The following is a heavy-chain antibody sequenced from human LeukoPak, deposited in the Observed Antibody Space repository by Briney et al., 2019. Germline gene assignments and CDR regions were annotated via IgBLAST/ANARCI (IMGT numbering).Heavy chain of an antibody. Sequence: GGSLRLSCAASGFTFSSYAMSWVRQTPGKGLEWVSGITASGGSTYHADSVKGRFTISRDNSVNTLNLQMNNLRAEDTAIYYCAKGLGFWSGYYTPFDYWGQGSSVTVSS. D-gene: IGHD3-3*01. CDR3: AKGLGFWSGYYTPFDY. J-gene: IGHJ4*02. CDR2: ITASGGST. V-gene: IGHV3-23*01. CDR1: GFTFSSYA.